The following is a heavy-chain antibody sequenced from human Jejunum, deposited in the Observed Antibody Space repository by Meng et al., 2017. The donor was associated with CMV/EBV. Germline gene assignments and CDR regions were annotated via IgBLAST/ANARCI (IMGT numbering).Heavy chain of an antibody. CDR1: GGSMSSTNW. Sequence: VQLEEVAPVLVKPSGTLSLTCAVSGGSMSSTNWGSWVRQPPGKGLEWIGEIYHSGSTNYNPSLKSRVSISVDKSKNQFSLKLSSVTAADTAVYYCARADKVRFDYWGQGTLVTVSS. J-gene: IGHJ4*02. CDR3: ARADKVRFDY. V-gene: IGHV4-4*02. CDR2: IYHSGST.